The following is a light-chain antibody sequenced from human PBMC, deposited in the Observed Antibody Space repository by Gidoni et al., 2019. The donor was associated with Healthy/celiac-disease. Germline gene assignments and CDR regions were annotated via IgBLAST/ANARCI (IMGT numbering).Light chain of an antibody. V-gene: IGLV1-40*01. Sequence: QSVLTQPPSMSGAPGQRVPISCTGSNSNIGAGYDVHWYQQLPGTAPKLLIYRNNNRPSGVPDRFSGSKSGTSASLAITGLQAEDEADYFCQSYDSSLSGYVFGTGTKVTVL. CDR3: QSYDSSLSGYV. CDR1: NSNIGAGYD. J-gene: IGLJ1*01. CDR2: RNN.